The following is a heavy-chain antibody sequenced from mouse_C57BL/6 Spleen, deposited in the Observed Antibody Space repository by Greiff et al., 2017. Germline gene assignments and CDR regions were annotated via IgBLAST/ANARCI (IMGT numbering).Heavy chain of an antibody. CDR3: ARKVDSSGYGAWFAY. J-gene: IGHJ3*01. V-gene: IGHV1-61*01. CDR2: IYPSDSET. Sequence: VQLQQPGAELVRPGSSVKLSCKASGYTFTSYWMDWVKQRPGQGLEWIGNIYPSDSETHYNQKFKDKATLTVDKSSSTAYMQLSSLTSEDSAVYYCARKVDSSGYGAWFAYWGQGTLVTVSA. CDR1: GYTFTSYW. D-gene: IGHD3-2*02.